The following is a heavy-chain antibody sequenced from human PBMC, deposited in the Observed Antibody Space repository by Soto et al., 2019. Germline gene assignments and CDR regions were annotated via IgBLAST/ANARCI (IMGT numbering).Heavy chain of an antibody. V-gene: IGHV4-30-2*01. CDR1: GGSISSGGYS. D-gene: IGHD3-22*01. CDR2: IYHSGST. CDR3: ARGPTVYDSSDYYVKGDWYFDL. Sequence: QLQLQESGSGLVKPSQTLSLTCAVSGGSISSGGYSWSWIRQPPGKGLEWIGYIYHSGSTYYNPSLKSRVTISVDRSKNQFSLKLSSVTAADTAVYYCARGPTVYDSSDYYVKGDWYFDLWGRGTLVTVSS. J-gene: IGHJ2*01.